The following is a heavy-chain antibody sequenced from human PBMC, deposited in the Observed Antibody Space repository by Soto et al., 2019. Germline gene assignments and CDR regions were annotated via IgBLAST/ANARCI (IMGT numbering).Heavy chain of an antibody. CDR1: GGSISSSGYY. V-gene: IGHV4-39*01. CDR2: IYHTGNA. D-gene: IGHD3-22*01. Sequence: PSETLSLTCIVSGGSISSSGYYWAWIRQPPGEGLEWIGSIYHTGNAYYNPSLKSRVTISVDTSKNQFSLKLTSVTAADAALFYCARDFFDSSDYTTNWFGPWGQGTLVTVSS. CDR3: ARDFFDSSDYTTNWFGP. J-gene: IGHJ5*02.